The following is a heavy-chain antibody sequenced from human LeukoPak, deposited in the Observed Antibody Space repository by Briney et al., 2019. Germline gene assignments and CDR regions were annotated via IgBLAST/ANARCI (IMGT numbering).Heavy chain of an antibody. J-gene: IGHJ6*02. D-gene: IGHD2-2*01. V-gene: IGHV4-59*01. Sequence: NPSETLSLTCTVSGSSISSYYWSWIRQPPGKGLEWIGYIFYTGSTNYNPSPKSRVTISVDTSKNQFSLRLSSVTAADTAVYYCARRFYCSSTSCPYGMDVWGQGTTVTVSS. CDR1: GSSISSYY. CDR3: ARRFYCSSTSCPYGMDV. CDR2: IFYTGST.